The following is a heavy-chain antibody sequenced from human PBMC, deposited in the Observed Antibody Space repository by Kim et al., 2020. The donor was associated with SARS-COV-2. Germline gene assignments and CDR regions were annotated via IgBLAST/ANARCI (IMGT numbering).Heavy chain of an antibody. CDR3: AKDIDYGDYVGAFDI. J-gene: IGHJ3*02. V-gene: IGHV3-43*01. Sequence: DAVKSRFTISRDNSKNSLYLQMNSLRTEDTALYYCAKDIDYGDYVGAFDIWGQGTMVTVSS. D-gene: IGHD4-17*01.